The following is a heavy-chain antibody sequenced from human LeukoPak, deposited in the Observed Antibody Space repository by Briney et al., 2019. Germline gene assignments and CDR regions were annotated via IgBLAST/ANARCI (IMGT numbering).Heavy chain of an antibody. V-gene: IGHV4-4*07. CDR2: IYTSGST. J-gene: IGHJ6*03. CDR1: GFSITTGYY. Sequence: SETLSLTCTVSGFSITTGYYWSWIRQPVGKGLEWIGRIYTSGSTNYNPSLKSRVTMSVDTSKHQFSLKLSSVTAADTAVYYCARSPLLGSLEWLLGDYYYMDVWGKGTTVTVSS. D-gene: IGHD3-3*01. CDR3: ARSPLLGSLEWLLGDYYYMDV.